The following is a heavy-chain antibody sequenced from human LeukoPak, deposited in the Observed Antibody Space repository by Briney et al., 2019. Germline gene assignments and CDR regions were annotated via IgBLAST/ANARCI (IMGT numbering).Heavy chain of an antibody. CDR3: ARHGEISSGNFDY. CDR1: GGSFS. V-gene: IGHV4-34*01. J-gene: IGHJ4*02. Sequence: KPSETLSLTCAVYGGSFSWIRQPPEKGLEWIGEVNHSGGTNYNPSLTSRVSISVDTSKNQFSLKLSSVTAADTAVYYCARHGEISSGNFDYWGQGTLVTVSS. D-gene: IGHD6-19*01. CDR2: VNHSGGT.